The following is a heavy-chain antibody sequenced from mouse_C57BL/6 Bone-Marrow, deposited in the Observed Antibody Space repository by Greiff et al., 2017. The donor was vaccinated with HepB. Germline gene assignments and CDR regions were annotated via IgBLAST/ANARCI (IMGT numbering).Heavy chain of an antibody. D-gene: IGHD3-2*02. Sequence: EVQLQQSGPELVKPGASVKISCKVSGYTFTDYYMNWVKQSHGKSLEWIGDINPNNGGTRYNQKFKGKATLTVDKSSSTAYMELRSLTSEDSAVYYCARWDSSGWLDYWGQGTSVTVSS. V-gene: IGHV1-26*01. CDR1: GYTFTDYY. CDR2: INPNNGGT. CDR3: ARWDSSGWLDY. J-gene: IGHJ4*01.